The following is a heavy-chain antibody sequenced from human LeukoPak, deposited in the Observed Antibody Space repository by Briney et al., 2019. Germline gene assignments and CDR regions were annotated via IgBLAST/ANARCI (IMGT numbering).Heavy chain of an antibody. CDR2: INHSGST. Sequence: SETLSLTCAVYGGSFSGYYWSWIRQPPGKGLEWIGEINHSGSTNYNPSLKSRVTISVDTSKNQSSLKLSSVTAADTAVYYCARQGYSSSWYIYFDYWGQGTLVTVSS. V-gene: IGHV4-34*01. CDR1: GGSFSGYY. J-gene: IGHJ4*02. D-gene: IGHD6-13*01. CDR3: ARQGYSSSWYIYFDY.